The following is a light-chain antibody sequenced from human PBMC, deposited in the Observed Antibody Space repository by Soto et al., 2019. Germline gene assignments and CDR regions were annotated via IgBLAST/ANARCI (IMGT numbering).Light chain of an antibody. CDR2: KAS. V-gene: IGKV1-5*03. J-gene: IGKJ1*01. CDR3: QHHNSYSEA. CDR1: QTVSSW. Sequence: DIQLTQSPSTLCGSVGDRVTITCRASQTVSSWLVWYQQKPGKAPKLLIYKASTLESGVPSRFSGSGSGTEFTLTISSLQPDDFATYYCQHHNSYSEAFGQGTKVDIK.